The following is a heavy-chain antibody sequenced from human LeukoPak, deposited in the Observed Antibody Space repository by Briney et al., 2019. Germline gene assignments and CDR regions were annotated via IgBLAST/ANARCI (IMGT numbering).Heavy chain of an antibody. J-gene: IGHJ4*02. V-gene: IGHV4-61*02. D-gene: IGHD3-22*01. Sequence: PSETLSLTCTVSGGSISSGSFYWSWIRQTAGKGLEWIGRIYPSGDSQYSPSFRSRATISLDTRNQFSLKLSSVTAADTAVYFCARGYDRNGYQSRGFGYWGQGALVNVSS. CDR2: IYPSGDS. CDR3: ARGYDRNGYQSRGFGY. CDR1: GGSISSGSFY.